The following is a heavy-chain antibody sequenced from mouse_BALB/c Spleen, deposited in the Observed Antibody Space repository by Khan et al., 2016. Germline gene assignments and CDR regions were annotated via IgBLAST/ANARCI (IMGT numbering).Heavy chain of an antibody. CDR3: TRSSYGPFVY. CDR1: GYTFTSYY. D-gene: IGHD1-1*02. Sequence: QVQLQQSGAELVKPGASVKLSCKASGYTFTSYYMYWVKQRPGQGLEWIGEINPSNGDTKFNEKFKSKATLTVAKSSNTAYMQLSSLTSEDSAVYYCTRSSYGPFVYWGQGTRVTVSA. CDR2: INPSNGDT. V-gene: IGHV1S81*02. J-gene: IGHJ3*01.